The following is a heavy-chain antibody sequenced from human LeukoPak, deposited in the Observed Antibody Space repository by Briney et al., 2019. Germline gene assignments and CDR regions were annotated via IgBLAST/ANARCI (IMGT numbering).Heavy chain of an antibody. CDR3: ARVSSYDSSGYHFDY. D-gene: IGHD3-22*01. CDR1: GFTFSSYE. J-gene: IGHJ4*02. Sequence: PGGSLRLSCAASGFTFSSYEMNWVRQAPGKGLEWVSYISSGGNTIYYADSVKGRFTISRDNAKNSLYLQMNSLRAEDTAVYYCARVSSYDSSGYHFDYWGQGTLVTVSS. V-gene: IGHV3-48*03. CDR2: ISSGGNTI.